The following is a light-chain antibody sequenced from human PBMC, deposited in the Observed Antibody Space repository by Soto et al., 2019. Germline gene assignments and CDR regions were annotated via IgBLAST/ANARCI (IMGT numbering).Light chain of an antibody. CDR3: QQYGSPPWT. V-gene: IGKV3-20*01. CDR1: QSVSSSY. J-gene: IGKJ1*01. CDR2: GAS. Sequence: EIVLTQSPGTLSLSPGERATLSCRASQSVSSSYLAWYQQKPGQAPRLLIYGASSRATGIPDRFSGSGSGTAFTRTISTLEPEDFAVYYCQQYGSPPWTFGQGTKVEIK.